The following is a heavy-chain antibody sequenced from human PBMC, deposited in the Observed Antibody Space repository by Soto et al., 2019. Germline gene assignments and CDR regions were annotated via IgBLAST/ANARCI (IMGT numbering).Heavy chain of an antibody. CDR1: GFTFSSYA. CDR3: AKRRGAGGHFDC. CDR2: VSIGGST. D-gene: IGHD2-15*01. J-gene: IGHJ4*02. Sequence: GGSLRLSCAASGFTFSSYAMGWVRQGPGKGLEWVAVVSIGGSTHYADSVRGRFTISRDNSKNTLSLQMNSLTAEDTAVYFCAKRRGAGGHFDCWGQGALVTVSS. V-gene: IGHV3-23*01.